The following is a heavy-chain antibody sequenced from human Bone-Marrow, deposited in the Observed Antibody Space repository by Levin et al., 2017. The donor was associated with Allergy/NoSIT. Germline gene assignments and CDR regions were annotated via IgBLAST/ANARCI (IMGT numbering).Heavy chain of an antibody. Sequence: GVSLRLSCVTSGFTFRSYVMSWVRQAPGKGLEWVSVISGSGDNTYYADSVKGRFTISRDASKNTLYLQMNSLSAEDTAMYYCVRTPGAIVVTPYFDYWGQGTLVTVSS. V-gene: IGHV3-23*01. CDR1: GFTFRSYV. D-gene: IGHD2-21*01. J-gene: IGHJ4*02. CDR3: VRTPGAIVVTPYFDY. CDR2: ISGSGDNT.